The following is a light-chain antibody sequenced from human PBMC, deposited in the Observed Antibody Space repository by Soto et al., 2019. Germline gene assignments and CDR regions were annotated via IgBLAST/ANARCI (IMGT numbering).Light chain of an antibody. V-gene: IGKV1-39*01. CDR3: QQSYSTLYT. CDR2: AAS. Sequence: DIQMTQSPSSLSASVGDRVTITCRASQTISSFLSWYQQNPGKAPKLLIYAASSLQSGVPSRFSGSGSGTDFTLTISSLQPADSATYYCQQSYSTLYTFGQGTRLEIK. CDR1: QTISSF. J-gene: IGKJ2*01.